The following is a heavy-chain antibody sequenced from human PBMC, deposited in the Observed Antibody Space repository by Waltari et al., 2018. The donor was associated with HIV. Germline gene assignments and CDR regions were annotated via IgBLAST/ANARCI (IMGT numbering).Heavy chain of an antibody. CDR3: ARATLGAANPFDY. Sequence: QVQLVQSGAEVKKPGASVTGSCRASGYTFNGYYMHWVRLAPGQGLEWMGWNNPNTGGANYAQKFQGRVTMTRDTSISTVYMELSSLKSDDTAVYYCARATLGAANPFDYWGQGTLVTVSS. J-gene: IGHJ4*02. D-gene: IGHD2-15*01. V-gene: IGHV1-2*02. CDR2: NNPNTGGA. CDR1: GYTFNGYY.